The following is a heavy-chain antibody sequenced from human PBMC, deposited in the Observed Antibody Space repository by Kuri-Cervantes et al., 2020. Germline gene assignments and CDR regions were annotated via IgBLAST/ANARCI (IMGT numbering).Heavy chain of an antibody. D-gene: IGHD4-17*01. Sequence: ESLKISCTVPGGSISSSYWSWIRQPAGKGLEWIGRIYTSGSTNYNPSLKSRVTMSVDTSKNQFSLKLSSVTAADTAVYYCARPRTADYGDYAPSGGYYGMDVWGQGTTVTVSS. J-gene: IGHJ6*02. CDR2: IYTSGST. CDR1: GGSISSSY. CDR3: ARPRTADYGDYAPSGGYYGMDV. V-gene: IGHV4-4*07.